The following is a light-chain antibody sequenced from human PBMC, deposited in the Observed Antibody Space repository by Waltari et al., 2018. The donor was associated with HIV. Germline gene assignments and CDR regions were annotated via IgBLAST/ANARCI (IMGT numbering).Light chain of an antibody. J-gene: IGLJ1*01. CDR3: CSYAGSSTYV. V-gene: IGLV2-23*02. Sequence: QSALTQPASGSGSPGQSITISCPGTSSDVGSYNLVSWYQQHPGKAPKLMIYEVSKRPSGVSNRFSGSKSGNTASLTISGLQAEDEADYYCCSYAGSSTYVFGTGTKVTVL. CDR1: SSDVGSYNL. CDR2: EVS.